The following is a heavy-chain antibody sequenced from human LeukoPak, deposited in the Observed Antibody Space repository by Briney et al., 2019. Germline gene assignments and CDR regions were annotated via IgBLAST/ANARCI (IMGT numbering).Heavy chain of an antibody. V-gene: IGHV4-34*01. Sequence: SETLPLTCAVSGGSFSGYSWTWIRQPPGKGLEWVAEINNSGSINHNPSLKSRVTISADTSKNQFSLNLRSVTAADTAIYYCARGRMGARFVNWGQGTLVTVSS. CDR1: GGSFSGYS. CDR3: ARGRMGARFVN. CDR2: INNSGSI. J-gene: IGHJ5*02. D-gene: IGHD1-26*01.